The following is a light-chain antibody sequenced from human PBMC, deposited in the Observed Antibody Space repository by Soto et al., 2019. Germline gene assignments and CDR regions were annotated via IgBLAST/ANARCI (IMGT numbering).Light chain of an antibody. Sequence: QSALTQPASVSGSPGQSITISCTGTSSDVGGYNYVSWYQQRPGKAPKLMIYEVSNRPSGVSNRFSGSKSGNTASLTISGLQAEDEADYYCISYTSIRTYVFGTGTKLTVL. CDR2: EVS. CDR3: ISYTSIRTYV. J-gene: IGLJ1*01. V-gene: IGLV2-14*01. CDR1: SSDVGGYNY.